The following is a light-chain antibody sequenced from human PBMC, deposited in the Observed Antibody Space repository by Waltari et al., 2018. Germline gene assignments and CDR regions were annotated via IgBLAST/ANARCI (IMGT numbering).Light chain of an antibody. Sequence: QSALTQPASVSGSPGQSITIPCTGTSSDVGGYTYVSWYQQHPGKAPKLPIYEVSNRPSGVSNRFSGSKSGNTASLTISGLQAEDEADYYCCSYTGSSSPYVFGAGTKVTVL. J-gene: IGLJ1*01. V-gene: IGLV2-14*01. CDR3: CSYTGSSSPYV. CDR2: EVS. CDR1: SSDVGGYTY.